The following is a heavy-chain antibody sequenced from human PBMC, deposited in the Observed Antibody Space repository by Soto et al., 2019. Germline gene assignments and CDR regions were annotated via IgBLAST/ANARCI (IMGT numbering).Heavy chain of an antibody. CDR3: ARDRDYGSDYYYYMDV. CDR2: ISAYNGNT. Sequence: ASVKVSCKASGYTFTSYGISWVRQAPGQGLEWMGWISAYNGNTNYAQKLQGRVTMTTDTSTSTAYMELRSLGSDDTAVYYCARDRDYGSDYYYYMDVWGKGTTVTVSS. D-gene: IGHD3-10*01. J-gene: IGHJ6*03. V-gene: IGHV1-18*01. CDR1: GYTFTSYG.